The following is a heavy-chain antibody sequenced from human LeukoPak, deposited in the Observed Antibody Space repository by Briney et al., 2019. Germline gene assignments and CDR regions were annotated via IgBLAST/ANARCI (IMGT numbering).Heavy chain of an antibody. D-gene: IGHD6-19*01. CDR3: ARDGPKYSSGWYVSDYYYGMDV. CDR1: GDSVSSNSAA. CDR2: TYYRSKWYN. J-gene: IGHJ6*02. V-gene: IGHV6-1*01. Sequence: SQTLSLTCAISGDSVSSNSAAWNWIRQSPSRGLEWLGRTYYRSKWYNDYAVSVKSRITINPDTSKNQFSLQLNSVTPEDTAVYYCARDGPKYSSGWYVSDYYYGMDVWGQGTTVTVSS.